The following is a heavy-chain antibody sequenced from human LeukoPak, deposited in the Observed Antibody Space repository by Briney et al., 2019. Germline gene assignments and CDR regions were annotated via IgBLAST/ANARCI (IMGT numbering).Heavy chain of an antibody. CDR3: ARGVTGTTEIDN. CDR2: INHSGST. D-gene: IGHD1-20*01. Sequence: SETLSLTCAVYGGSFSGYYWSWIRQPPVKALEWIGEINHSGSTNYNPSLKSRVTISVDTSKNQFSLKLSSVTAADTAVYYCARGVTGTTEIDNWGQGTLVTVSS. J-gene: IGHJ4*02. CDR1: GGSFSGYY. V-gene: IGHV4-34*01.